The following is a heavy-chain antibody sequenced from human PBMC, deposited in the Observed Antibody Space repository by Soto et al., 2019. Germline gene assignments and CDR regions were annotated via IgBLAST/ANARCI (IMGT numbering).Heavy chain of an antibody. D-gene: IGHD2-2*02. CDR3: ATYTSLDY. CDR2: IYSGGST. V-gene: IGHV3-53*01. CDR1: GFAVVNNY. J-gene: IGHJ4*02. Sequence: HPGGSLRLSCAASGFAVVNNYMSCVRHSPCKWLEWVSLIYSGGSTFYADSVKGRFTISRDNSKNTLFLQMNSLRAEDTAVYFCATYTSLDYWGQGTLVTAPQ.